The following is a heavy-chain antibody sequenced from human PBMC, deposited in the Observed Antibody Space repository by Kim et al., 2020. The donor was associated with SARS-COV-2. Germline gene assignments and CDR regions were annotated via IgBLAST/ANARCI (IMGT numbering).Heavy chain of an antibody. J-gene: IGHJ4*03. V-gene: IGHV4-59*01. CDR1: DGSISGYY. CDR2: IYYSGST. CDR3: ARLNHYDLLAGYAGFFDY. D-gene: IGHD3-9*01. Sequence: SETLSLTCTVSDGSISGYYWSWIRQPPGKGLEWIGYIYYSGSTNYNPSVKSRVTISVDASKNQFSLNLSSVTAADTAVYFCARLNHYDLLAGYAGFFDY.